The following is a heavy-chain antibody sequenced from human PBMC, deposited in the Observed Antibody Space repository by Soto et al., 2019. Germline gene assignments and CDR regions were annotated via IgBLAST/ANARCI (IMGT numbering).Heavy chain of an antibody. Sequence: GGSLRLSCAASGFTFSSYSMNWVRQAPGKGLVWVSYISSSSSTIYYADSVKGRFTISRDNAKNSLYLQMNSLRDEDTAVYYCARGSSWAVAGTNYYYGMDVWGQGTTVTVSS. CDR2: ISSSSSTI. V-gene: IGHV3-48*02. CDR3: ARGSSWAVAGTNYYYGMDV. D-gene: IGHD6-19*01. CDR1: GFTFSSYS. J-gene: IGHJ6*02.